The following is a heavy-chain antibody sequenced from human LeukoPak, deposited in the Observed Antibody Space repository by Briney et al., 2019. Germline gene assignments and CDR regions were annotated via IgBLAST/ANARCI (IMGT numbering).Heavy chain of an antibody. CDR1: GLTFISYE. D-gene: IGHD3-10*01. V-gene: IGHV3-48*03. Sequence: GGSLRLSCAASGLTFISYEMNSVRQAPGKGLEWVSYISSSGSTIYYADSVKGRFTISRDNAKNSLYLQMNSLRAEDTAVYYCARARITMVRGVIIKTQSFDYWGQGTLVTVSS. CDR2: ISSSGSTI. CDR3: ARARITMVRGVIIKTQSFDY. J-gene: IGHJ4*02.